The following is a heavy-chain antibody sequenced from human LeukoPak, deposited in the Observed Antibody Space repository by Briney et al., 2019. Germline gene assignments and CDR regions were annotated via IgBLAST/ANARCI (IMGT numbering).Heavy chain of an antibody. J-gene: IGHJ4*02. CDR2: ISSTSSYI. CDR3: ARGPSDFDY. Sequence: PGGSLRLSCAASGFTFSSYSMNWVRQAPGNGLEWVSSISSTSSYIYYAASVKGRFTISRDNAKNSLYLQMNSLRAEDTAVYYCARGPSDFDYWGQGTLVTVSS. V-gene: IGHV3-21*01. CDR1: GFTFSSYS.